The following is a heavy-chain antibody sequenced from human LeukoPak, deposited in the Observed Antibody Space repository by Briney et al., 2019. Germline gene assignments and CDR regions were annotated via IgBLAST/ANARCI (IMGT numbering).Heavy chain of an antibody. J-gene: IGHJ4*02. V-gene: IGHV3-23*01. Sequence: PGWSLTVSCAASAFPFSSYSMICVRQAPGKGLEWLSATRGSGGITYYADSGKGRFPIPRDNSKNTWYLQMKSLRADDTAVYYCANLYPRITMMLVVDCWGQGTLVTVSS. CDR3: ANLYPRITMMLVVDC. CDR1: AFPFSSYS. D-gene: IGHD3-22*01. CDR2: TRGSGGIT.